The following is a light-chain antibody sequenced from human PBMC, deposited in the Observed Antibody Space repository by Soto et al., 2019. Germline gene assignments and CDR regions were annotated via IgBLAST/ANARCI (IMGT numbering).Light chain of an antibody. CDR2: GAS. CDR3: HHTGT. CDR1: QSISFTY. V-gene: IGKV3-20*01. Sequence: EIVLTQSPGTLSLSPGERATLSCRASQSISFTYLAWYQQKPGQPPRLLIYGASGRATGVPDRFSGSGAGTDFTRAVLRLETEDFAVYYCHHTGTFGQGTKVEIK. J-gene: IGKJ1*01.